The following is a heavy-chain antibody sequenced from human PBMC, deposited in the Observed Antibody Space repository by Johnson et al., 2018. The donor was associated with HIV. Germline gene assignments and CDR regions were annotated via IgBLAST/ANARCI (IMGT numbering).Heavy chain of an antibody. Sequence: VQLVESGGGVVQPGRSLRLSCAASGFTFSSYAMHWVRQAPGKGLEWVAVISYDGSNKYYADSVKGRFTISRDNSKNTLYLQMNSLRAEDTAVYYCARALTTDAFDIWGQGTMVTVS. CDR3: ARALTTDAFDI. J-gene: IGHJ3*02. D-gene: IGHD4-17*01. CDR1: GFTFSSYA. V-gene: IGHV3-30-3*01. CDR2: ISYDGSNK.